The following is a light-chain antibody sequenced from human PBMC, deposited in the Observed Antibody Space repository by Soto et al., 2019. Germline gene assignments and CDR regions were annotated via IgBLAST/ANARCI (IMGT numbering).Light chain of an antibody. CDR3: QQYGGSPAT. Sequence: DIVLTQSPGTLSLSPGERATLSCRASQSVSSNYLAWYQHKPGQAPRLLIYGASSRATGIPDRFSGSGSGTDFTLTISRLETEDFAVYYCQQYGGSPATFGQGTRLE. CDR1: QSVSSNY. V-gene: IGKV3-20*01. CDR2: GAS. J-gene: IGKJ5*01.